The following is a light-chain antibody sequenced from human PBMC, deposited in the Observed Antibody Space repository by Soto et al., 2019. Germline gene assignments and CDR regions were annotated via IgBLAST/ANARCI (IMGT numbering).Light chain of an antibody. Sequence: QSALTQPPSASRSPGQSVTISCTGTSSDVGGYNYVSWYQQYPGKAPKLMIYEVSKRPSGVPDRFSGSKSGKTASLTVSGLQAEDEAAYYCSSYAGSDIWVFGGGTKLTVL. J-gene: IGLJ3*02. CDR1: SSDVGGYNY. CDR2: EVS. V-gene: IGLV2-8*02. CDR3: SSYAGSDIWV.